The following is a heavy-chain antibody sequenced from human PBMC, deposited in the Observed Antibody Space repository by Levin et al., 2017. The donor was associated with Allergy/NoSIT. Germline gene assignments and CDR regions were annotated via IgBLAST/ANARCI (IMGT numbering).Heavy chain of an antibody. Sequence: RSGGSLRLSCAASGVTFSSYAMHWVRQAPGKGLEWVAFISYDGNNKYYGDSVEGRFTISRDNSKNALYLQMNSLRGEDTAVYYCAQEYCSGGSCYGARLGMDVWGQGTTVTVSS. CDR2: ISYDGNNK. CDR3: AQEYCSGGSCYGARLGMDV. CDR1: GVTFSSYA. J-gene: IGHJ6*02. V-gene: IGHV3-30-3*01. D-gene: IGHD2-15*01.